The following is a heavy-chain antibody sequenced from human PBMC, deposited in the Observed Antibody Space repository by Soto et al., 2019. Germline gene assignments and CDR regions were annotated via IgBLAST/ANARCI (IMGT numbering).Heavy chain of an antibody. D-gene: IGHD6-13*01. CDR2: IIPIFGTA. CDR3: ARGLQAVAYYFDY. V-gene: IGHV1-69*06. Sequence: GASVKVSCKASGGTFSSYAISWVRQAPGQGLEWMGGIIPIFGTANYAQKFQGRVTITADKSTSTAYMELSSLRSEDTAVYYCARGLQAVAYYFDYWGQGTLVTVSS. J-gene: IGHJ4*02. CDR1: GGTFSSYA.